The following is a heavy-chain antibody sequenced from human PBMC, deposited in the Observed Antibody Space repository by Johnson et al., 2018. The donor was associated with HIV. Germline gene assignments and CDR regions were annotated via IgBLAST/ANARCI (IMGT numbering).Heavy chain of an antibody. CDR1: GFTFSNYP. CDR2: ISSDGSGK. J-gene: IGHJ3*02. Sequence: QVQLVESGGGVVRPGRSLRLSCAASGFTFSNYPMHWVRQAPGKVLEWVAVISSDGSGKYYADSVKGRSTISRDNSKNTLYLQMHSLTPEDTAVYYCARGAVSGYVSVDAFHIWGQGTLVTVSS. D-gene: IGHD5-12*01. V-gene: IGHV3-30*04. CDR3: ARGAVSGYVSVDAFHI.